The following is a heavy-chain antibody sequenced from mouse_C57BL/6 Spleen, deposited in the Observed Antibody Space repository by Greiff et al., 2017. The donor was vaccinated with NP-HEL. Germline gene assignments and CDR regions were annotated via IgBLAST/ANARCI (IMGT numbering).Heavy chain of an antibody. CDR1: GFTFSSYA. Sequence: EVMLVESGGGLVKPGGSLKLSCAASGFTFSSYAMSWVRQTPEKRLEWVATISDGGSYTYYPDNVKGRFTSSRDNAKNNLYLQMSHLKSEDTAMYYCAREGTGTCFDVWGTGTTVTVSS. D-gene: IGHD4-1*01. CDR2: ISDGGSYT. CDR3: AREGTGTCFDV. V-gene: IGHV5-4*01. J-gene: IGHJ1*03.